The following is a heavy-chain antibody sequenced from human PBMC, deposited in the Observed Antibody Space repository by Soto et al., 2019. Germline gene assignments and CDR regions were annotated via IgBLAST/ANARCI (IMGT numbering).Heavy chain of an antibody. V-gene: IGHV3-48*03. CDR2: ISSSGSTI. J-gene: IGHJ6*02. CDR3: ARGLLVKRWLQLRSYYGMDV. Sequence: TGGSLRLAGAASGFTFISYEMDWVGQAPGKGLEWVSYISSSGSTIYYADSVKGRFTISRDNAKNSLYLQMNSLRAEDTAVYYCARGLLVKRWLQLRSYYGMDVWGQGTTVTVSS. D-gene: IGHD5-12*01. CDR1: GFTFISYE.